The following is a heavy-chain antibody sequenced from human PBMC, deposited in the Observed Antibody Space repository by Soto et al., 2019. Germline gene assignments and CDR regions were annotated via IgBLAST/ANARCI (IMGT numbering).Heavy chain of an antibody. J-gene: IGHJ4*02. D-gene: IGHD5-12*01. Sequence: EVQLVESGGGLVQPGGSLRLSCAASGFTFSSYDMHWVRQATGKGLEWVSAIGTAGDTYYPGSVKGRFTISRENAKNSLYLQMNSLRAEDTAVYYCARVSADGYYLGFDYWGQGTLVSVSS. CDR1: GFTFSSYD. CDR2: IGTAGDT. V-gene: IGHV3-13*01. CDR3: ARVSADGYYLGFDY.